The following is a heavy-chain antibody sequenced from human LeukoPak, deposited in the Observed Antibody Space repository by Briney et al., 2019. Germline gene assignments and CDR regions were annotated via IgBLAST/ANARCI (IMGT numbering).Heavy chain of an antibody. Sequence: GGSLRLSCAASRFTFSSYSMNWVRQAPGKGLEWVSSISSSSSYIYYADSVKGRFTISRDNAKNSLYLQMNSLRAEDTAVYYCARVGDGYNYPYYYYYMDVWGKGTTVTVSS. V-gene: IGHV3-21*01. CDR1: RFTFSSYS. J-gene: IGHJ6*03. D-gene: IGHD5-24*01. CDR2: ISSSSSYI. CDR3: ARVGDGYNYPYYYYYMDV.